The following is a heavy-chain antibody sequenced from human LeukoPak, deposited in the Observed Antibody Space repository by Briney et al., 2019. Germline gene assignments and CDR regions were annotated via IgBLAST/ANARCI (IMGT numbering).Heavy chain of an antibody. CDR1: GGSISSYY. J-gene: IGHJ3*02. CDR2: IYTSGST. V-gene: IGHV4-4*07. Sequence: PSETLSLTCTVSGGSISSYYWSWIRQPAGKGLEWIGRIYTSGSTNYNPSLKSRVTMSVDTSKNQFSLKLSSVTAADAAVYYCARGDITGTAIDAFDIWGQGTMVPSLQ. CDR3: ARGDITGTAIDAFDI. D-gene: IGHD1-20*01.